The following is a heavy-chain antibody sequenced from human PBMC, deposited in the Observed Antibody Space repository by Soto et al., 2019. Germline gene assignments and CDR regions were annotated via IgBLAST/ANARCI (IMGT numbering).Heavy chain of an antibody. Sequence: GESLKISCKGSGYTFTGYWINWVRQMPGKGLEWMGRIDPSDSYTKYSPSFQGHVTISADKSISTAYLEWSSLEASDTAMYYCARARRMTIFGVVGFEMYVWGQGTTVTVSS. J-gene: IGHJ6*02. CDR2: IDPSDSYT. CDR1: GYTFTGYW. CDR3: ARARRMTIFGVVGFEMYV. V-gene: IGHV5-10-1*01. D-gene: IGHD3-3*01.